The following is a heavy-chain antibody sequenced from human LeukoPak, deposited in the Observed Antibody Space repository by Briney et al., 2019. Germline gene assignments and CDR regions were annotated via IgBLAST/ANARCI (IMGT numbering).Heavy chain of an antibody. Sequence: GGSLRLSYAASGFTFSSYAMSWVRQAPGKGLEWVSSISSSSSYIYYADSVKGRFTISRDNAKNSLYLQMNSLRAEDTAVYYCARDRVGSIAAAGTVDYWGQGTLVTVSS. D-gene: IGHD6-13*01. CDR2: ISSSSSYI. CDR3: ARDRVGSIAAAGTVDY. J-gene: IGHJ4*02. V-gene: IGHV3-21*01. CDR1: GFTFSSYA.